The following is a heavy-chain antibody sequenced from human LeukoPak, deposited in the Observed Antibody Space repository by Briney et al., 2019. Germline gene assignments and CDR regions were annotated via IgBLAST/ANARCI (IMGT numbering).Heavy chain of an antibody. J-gene: IGHJ5*02. CDR2: IYHSGST. V-gene: IGHV4-4*02. CDR3: ARHGGRGWFGELLRTRTGWFDP. D-gene: IGHD3-10*01. CDR1: GGSISSRNW. Sequence: PSGTLSLTCAVSGGSISSRNWWRWVRQPPGKGLEWIGGIYHSGSTNYNPSLKSRVTISVDKSENQFSLKLSSLPAADRAVCYCARHGGRGWFGELLRTRTGWFDPWGKGTLVTVSS.